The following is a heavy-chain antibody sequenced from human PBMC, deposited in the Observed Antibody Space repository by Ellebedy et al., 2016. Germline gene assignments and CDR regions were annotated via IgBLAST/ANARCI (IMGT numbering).Heavy chain of an antibody. CDR1: GFIFNNYA. CDR2: ITGGGEHI. V-gene: IGHV3-64*02. D-gene: IGHD6-13*01. Sequence: GESLKISXTASGFIFNNYAMLWVRQAPGKGLEYVSLITGGGEHIHYVDSLRGRFTVSRDNSRDTVYLQMGSLRPEDTAVYYCARDRYFSSWSHLESWGLGTLVTVSS. CDR3: ARDRYFSSWSHLES. J-gene: IGHJ4*02.